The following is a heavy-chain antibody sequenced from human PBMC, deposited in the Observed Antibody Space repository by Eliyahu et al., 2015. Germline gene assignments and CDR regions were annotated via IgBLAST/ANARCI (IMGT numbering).Heavy chain of an antibody. V-gene: IGHV3-23*01. CDR1: GFTFXSXA. J-gene: IGHJ4*02. CDR2: ISGSGGST. D-gene: IGHD5-12*01. Sequence: EVQLLESGGGLVQPGGSLRLSCAASGFTFXSXAMSWVRQAPGKGLEWVSAISGSGGSTYYADSVKGRFTISRDNSKNTLYLQMNSLRAEDTAVYYCAKVQWLRSNSRGPYYFDYWGQGTLVTVSS. CDR3: AKVQWLRSNSRGPYYFDY.